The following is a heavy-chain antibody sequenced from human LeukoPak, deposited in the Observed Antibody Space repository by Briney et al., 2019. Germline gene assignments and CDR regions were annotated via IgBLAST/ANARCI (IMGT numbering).Heavy chain of an antibody. J-gene: IGHJ5*02. V-gene: IGHV3-9*01. CDR3: ATNWFDP. CDR1: GFTFDDYA. Sequence: GRSLRLSCAASGFTFDDYAMHWVRQAPGKGLEWVSGISWNSGSIGYADSVKGRFTIPRDNAKNSLYLQMNSLRAEDTALYYCATNWFDPWGQGTLVTVSS. CDR2: ISWNSGSI.